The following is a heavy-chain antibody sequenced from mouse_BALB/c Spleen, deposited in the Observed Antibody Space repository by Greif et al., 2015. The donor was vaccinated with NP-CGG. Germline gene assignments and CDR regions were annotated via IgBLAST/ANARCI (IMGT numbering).Heavy chain of an antibody. J-gene: IGHJ3*01. CDR3: ARVLLWSPSAY. Sequence: EVKLVESGGGLVQPGGSLKLSCAASGFTFSSYGMSWVRQTPDKRLELVATINSNGGSTYYPDSVKGRFTISRDNAKNTLYLQMSSLKSEDTAMYYCARVLLWSPSAYWGQGTLVTVSA. CDR2: INSNGGST. D-gene: IGHD2-10*01. V-gene: IGHV5-6-3*01. CDR1: GFTFSSYG.